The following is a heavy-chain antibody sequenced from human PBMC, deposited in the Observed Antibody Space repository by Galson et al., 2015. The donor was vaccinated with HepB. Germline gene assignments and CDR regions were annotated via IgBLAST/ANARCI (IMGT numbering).Heavy chain of an antibody. V-gene: IGHV4-39*01. CDR3: ARLTAMVNYGMDV. D-gene: IGHD5-18*01. CDR2: IYYSGST. CDR1: GGSISSSSYY. J-gene: IGHJ6*02. Sequence: SETLSLTCTVSGGSISSSSYYWGWIRQPPGKGLEWIGRIYYSGSTYYNPSLKSRVTISVDTSKNQFSLKLSSVTAADTAVYYCARLTAMVNYGMDVWGQGTTVTVSS.